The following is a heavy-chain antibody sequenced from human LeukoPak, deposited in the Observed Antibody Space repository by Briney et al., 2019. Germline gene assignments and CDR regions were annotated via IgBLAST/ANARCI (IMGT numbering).Heavy chain of an antibody. D-gene: IGHD6-13*01. CDR1: GGSISSSRYY. V-gene: IGHV4-39*07. J-gene: IGHJ4*02. CDR3: HTAAGTS. Sequence: SETLSLTCTVSGGSISSSRYYWRWIRQPPGRGLEWIGEINHSGSTNYNPSLKSRVTVSVDTSKNQFSLKLSSVTAADTAVYYCHTAAGTSRGQGTLVTVSS. CDR2: INHSGST.